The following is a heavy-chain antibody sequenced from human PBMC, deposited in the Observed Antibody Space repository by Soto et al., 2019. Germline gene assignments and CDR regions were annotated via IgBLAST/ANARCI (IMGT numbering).Heavy chain of an antibody. Sequence: SETLSLTCAVYGGSFSGYYWSWIRQPPGKGLEWIGEINHSGSTNYNPSLKSRVTISVDTSKNQFSLKLSSVTAADTAVYYCASSLGYCSGGSCYSDWFDPWGQGTLVTVSS. CDR1: GGSFSGYY. D-gene: IGHD2-15*01. J-gene: IGHJ5*02. CDR2: INHSGST. CDR3: ASSLGYCSGGSCYSDWFDP. V-gene: IGHV4-34*01.